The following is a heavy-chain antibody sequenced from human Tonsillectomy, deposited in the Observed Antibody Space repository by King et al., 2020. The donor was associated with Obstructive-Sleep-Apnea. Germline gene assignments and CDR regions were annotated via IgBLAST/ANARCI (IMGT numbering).Heavy chain of an antibody. D-gene: IGHD3-10*01. V-gene: IGHV3-48*01. CDR2: ISSSADSI. CDR1: GFPFNGYT. CDR3: ARDGGRSYDNDY. Sequence: VQLVESGGGLVQPGGSLRLSCEASGFPFNGYTMMWVRQAPGKGLEWLAYISSSADSIYYGDSVKGRFTVSRDNAKNSLFLQMNSLRVEDTAVYYCARDGGRSYDNDYWGQGTLVTVSS. J-gene: IGHJ4*02.